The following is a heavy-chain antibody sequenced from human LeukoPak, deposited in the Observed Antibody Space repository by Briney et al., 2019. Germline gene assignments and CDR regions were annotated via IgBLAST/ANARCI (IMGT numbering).Heavy chain of an antibody. CDR1: GASISGSGYY. Sequence: SETLSLTCAVSGASISGSGYYLGWLRQPPGTGLEWIGNIYYTGSTYYNASLQSRVTISIDMSKNQFSLRLSSVTAADTAVYYCARHGPSPLRGYSYGRAKYSSGFDPWGQGTLVTVSS. D-gene: IGHD5-18*01. CDR3: ARHGPSPLRGYSYGRAKYSSGFDP. J-gene: IGHJ5*02. CDR2: IYYTGST. V-gene: IGHV4-39*01.